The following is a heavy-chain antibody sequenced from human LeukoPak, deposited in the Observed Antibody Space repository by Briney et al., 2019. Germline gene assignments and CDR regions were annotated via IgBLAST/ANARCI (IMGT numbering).Heavy chain of an antibody. J-gene: IGHJ4*02. CDR1: GGSISSYY. CDR2: IYYTGST. V-gene: IGHV4-59*08. D-gene: IGHD1-26*01. CDR3: ARRWAYYFDY. Sequence: SETLSLTCTVSGGSISSYYWSWIRQPPGKGLEWIGYIYYTGSTYYNPSLKSRVTISVDTSKNQFSLKLSSLTAADTAVYYCARRWAYYFDYWGQGTLVTVSS.